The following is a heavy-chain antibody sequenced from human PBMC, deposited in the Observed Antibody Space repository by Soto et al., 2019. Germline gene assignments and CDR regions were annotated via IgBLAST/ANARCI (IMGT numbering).Heavy chain of an antibody. CDR3: ARDSSGWYGIFDY. J-gene: IGHJ4*02. CDR2: IYYSGST. Sequence: PSETLSLTCTVSGGSISSGDYYWSWIRQPPGKGLEWIGYIYYSGSTYYNPSLKSRVTISVDTSKNQFSLKLSSVTAADTAVYYCARDSSGWYGIFDYWGQGTLVTVSS. V-gene: IGHV4-30-4*01. CDR1: GGSISSGDYY. D-gene: IGHD6-19*01.